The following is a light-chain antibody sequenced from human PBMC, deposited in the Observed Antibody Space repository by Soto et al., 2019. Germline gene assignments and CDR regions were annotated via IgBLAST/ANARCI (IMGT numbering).Light chain of an antibody. CDR3: QQYNNWYFMYT. Sequence: EIVMTQSPATLSVSPGERATLSCRASQRVSSNLAWYQQKPGQAPRLLIYGASTRATGIPARFSGSGSGTEFTLTISSLQSEDFAVYYCQQYNNWYFMYTFGQGTKLEIK. CDR1: QRVSSN. V-gene: IGKV3-15*01. CDR2: GAS. J-gene: IGKJ2*01.